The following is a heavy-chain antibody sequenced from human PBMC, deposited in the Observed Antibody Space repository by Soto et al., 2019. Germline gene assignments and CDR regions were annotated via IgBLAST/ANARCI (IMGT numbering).Heavy chain of an antibody. CDR1: GDSVSSNTAS. V-gene: IGHV6-1*01. CDR3: AKGDNLGPKTGYAFDP. Sequence: SQTLSLTCAISGDSVSSNTASWNWIRQSPSRGLEWLGRTYFRSKWYNDYAVSVKSRIIINPDTSNNQFSLQLNSVTPEDTAVYFCAKGDNLGPKTGYAFDPWRQG. J-gene: IGHJ5*02. CDR2: TYFRSKWYN. D-gene: IGHD5-12*01.